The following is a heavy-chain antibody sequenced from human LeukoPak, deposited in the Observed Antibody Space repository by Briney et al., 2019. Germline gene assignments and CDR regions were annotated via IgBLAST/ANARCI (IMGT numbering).Heavy chain of an antibody. Sequence: PGGCLRLSCAVSGFSVSNYYMSWVRQAPGKGLAWVSLIYSDAGTSYADSVKGRFTISRDNSKNTLFLQMNTLRAEDTAVYYCARDSDGGNLDSWGQGTLVTASS. CDR1: GFSVSNYY. J-gene: IGHJ4*02. CDR3: ARDSDGGNLDS. CDR2: IYSDAGT. D-gene: IGHD3-10*01. V-gene: IGHV3-53*01.